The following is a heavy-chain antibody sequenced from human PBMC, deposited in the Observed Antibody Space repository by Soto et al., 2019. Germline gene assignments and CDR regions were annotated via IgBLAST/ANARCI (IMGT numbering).Heavy chain of an antibody. J-gene: IGHJ5*02. Sequence: SETLSLTCAVSGGAISSSKWWSWVRQPPGKGLEWIGEIYQSGSTNYNPSLESRVRMSVDKSRNQFSLKLTSVSAADTAVYYCARGKNTIFGVVINNWFDPWGQGTLVTVSS. CDR1: GGAISSSKW. CDR2: IYQSGST. D-gene: IGHD3-3*01. V-gene: IGHV4-4*02. CDR3: ARGKNTIFGVVINNWFDP.